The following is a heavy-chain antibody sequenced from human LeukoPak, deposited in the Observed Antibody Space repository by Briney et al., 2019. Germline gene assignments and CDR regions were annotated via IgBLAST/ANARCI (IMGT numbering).Heavy chain of an antibody. V-gene: IGHV4-4*07. D-gene: IGHD3-10*01. CDR3: AGSIIRGVNFDY. CDR1: GGSISSYY. CDR2: IYTSGST. Sequence: SETLSLTCTVSGGSISSYYWSWIRQPAEKGLEWIGRIYTSGSTNYNPSLKSRVTMSVDTSKNQFSLKLTSVTAADTAVYYCAGSIIRGVNFDYWGQGTLVTVSS. J-gene: IGHJ4*02.